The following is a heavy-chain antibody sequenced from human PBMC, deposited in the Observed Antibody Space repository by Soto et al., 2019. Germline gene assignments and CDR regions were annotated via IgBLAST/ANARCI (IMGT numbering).Heavy chain of an antibody. Sequence: SVKVSCKASGVTFNRQDMRWVRQAPGQGLEWMGGIIPMFGTPHYAEKFQDRVTITADESTSTAYMELRSLRSDDTAVYYCARTYDSSGYLVDYWGQGTLVTVSS. V-gene: IGHV1-69*13. CDR3: ARTYDSSGYLVDY. J-gene: IGHJ4*02. CDR1: GVTFNRQD. CDR2: IIPMFGTP. D-gene: IGHD3-22*01.